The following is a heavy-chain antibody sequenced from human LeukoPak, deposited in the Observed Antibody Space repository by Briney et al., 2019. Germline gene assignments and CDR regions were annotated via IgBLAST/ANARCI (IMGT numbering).Heavy chain of an antibody. CDR2: IGSSGSTV. CDR1: GFSFSSYE. J-gene: IGHJ3*02. D-gene: IGHD4-17*01. V-gene: IGHV3-48*03. Sequence: SGGSLRLSCAASGFSFSSYEMNWVRQAPGKGLEWVSYIGSSGSTVYYADSVKGRFTISRDNAKKSLYLQMNSLRDEDTAVYYCARDTLLYADSPDAFDMWGQGTMVTVSS. CDR3: ARDTLLYADSPDAFDM.